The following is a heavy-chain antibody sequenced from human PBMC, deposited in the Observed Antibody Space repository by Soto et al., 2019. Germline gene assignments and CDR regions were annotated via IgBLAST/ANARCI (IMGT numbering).Heavy chain of an antibody. CDR2: IYYSGIT. Sequence: SETLSRTCTVSGGSVSGGIYYWIWIRQPPGKGLEWIGYIYYSGITNYNPSLKSRVTISVVTSKNQFSLKLSSVTAADTAVYYCARVYYDILTGYYWGPPPDYYYGMDVWGQGTTVTVSS. D-gene: IGHD3-9*01. J-gene: IGHJ6*02. V-gene: IGHV4-61*01. CDR1: GGSVSGGIYY. CDR3: ARVYYDILTGYYWGPPPDYYYGMDV.